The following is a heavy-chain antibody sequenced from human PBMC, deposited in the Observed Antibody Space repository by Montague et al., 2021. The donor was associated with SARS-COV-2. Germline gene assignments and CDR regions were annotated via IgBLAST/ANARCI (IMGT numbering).Heavy chain of an antibody. Sequence: SETLSLTCAVYGGSFSNYYWSWIRQPPGEGLQWIGEIHHSGGTNYNPSLKIRVTISVDTSKNQLSLKLSSVTAADTAVYYCTRGRAISTLFVPHQRWFDPWGQGTLVTVSS. J-gene: IGHJ5*02. CDR3: TRGRAISTLFVPHQRWFDP. V-gene: IGHV4-34*01. CDR1: GGSFSNYY. CDR2: IHHSGGT. D-gene: IGHD3-9*01.